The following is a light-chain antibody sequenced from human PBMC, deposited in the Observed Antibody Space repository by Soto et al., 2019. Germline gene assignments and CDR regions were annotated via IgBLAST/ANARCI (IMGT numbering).Light chain of an antibody. V-gene: IGKV3-20*01. Sequence: EIVLTQSPGTLSLSPGERAPLSCRASQSVSSTYLAWYRQKPGQAPRLLISGASSRAAGIPDRFSGSGSGTDFTLTISRLEPEDFAVYYCHHYGSSPHTFGQGTRLDIK. CDR1: QSVSSTY. CDR2: GAS. J-gene: IGKJ2*01. CDR3: HHYGSSPHT.